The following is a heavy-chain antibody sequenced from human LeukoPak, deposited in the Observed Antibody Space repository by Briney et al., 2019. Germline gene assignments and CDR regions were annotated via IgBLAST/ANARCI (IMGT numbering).Heavy chain of an antibody. V-gene: IGHV4-34*01. Sequence: PSETLSLTCAVYGGSFSGYYWSWIRQPPGKGLEWIGEINHSGSTNYNPSLKSRVTIPVDTSKNQFSLKLSSVTAADTAVYYCARSSRVLRYFDYWGQGTLVTVSS. CDR2: INHSGST. CDR1: GGSFSGYY. J-gene: IGHJ4*02. CDR3: ARSSRVLRYFDY. D-gene: IGHD3-9*01.